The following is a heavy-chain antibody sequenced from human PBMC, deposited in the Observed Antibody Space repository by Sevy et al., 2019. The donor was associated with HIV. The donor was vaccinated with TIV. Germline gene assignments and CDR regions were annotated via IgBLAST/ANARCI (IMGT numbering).Heavy chain of an antibody. V-gene: IGHV3-7*03. Sequence: GGSLRLSCAASGFIFSDSGMFWVRQAPGKGLEWVANIKEDGSDRYYADFVRGRFTISRDNASNLLHLQMDSLRAADTAVSYCAGGYHVHGDVWGQGTPVTVSS. CDR2: IKEDGSDR. CDR1: GFIFSDSG. D-gene: IGHD2-15*01. J-gene: IGHJ6*02. CDR3: AGGYHVHGDV.